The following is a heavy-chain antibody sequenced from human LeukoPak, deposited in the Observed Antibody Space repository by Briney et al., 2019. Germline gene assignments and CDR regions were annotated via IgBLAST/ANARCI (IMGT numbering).Heavy chain of an antibody. J-gene: IGHJ4*02. CDR2: IIPIFGTA. CDR1: GGTFSSYA. V-gene: IGHV1-69*13. Sequence: ASVKVSCKASGGTFSSYAISWVRQAPGQGLEWMGGIIPIFGTANYAQKFQGRVTITADESTSTAYMELSSLRSEDTAVYYCARAVGSGYDTQFDYWGQGTLVTVTS. CDR3: ARAVGSGYDTQFDY. D-gene: IGHD5-12*01.